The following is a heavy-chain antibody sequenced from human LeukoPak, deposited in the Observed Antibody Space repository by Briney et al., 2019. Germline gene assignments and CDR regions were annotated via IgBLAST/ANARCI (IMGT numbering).Heavy chain of an antibody. D-gene: IGHD3-10*01. CDR1: GFTFSSYA. J-gene: IGHJ4*02. Sequence: GGSLRLSCAASGFTFSSYAMHWVRQAPGKGLEWVVVISYDGSNKYYADSVKGRFTISRDNSKNTLYLQMNSLRAEDTAVYYCARGYYGSGSWFDYWGQGTLVTVSS. CDR3: ARGYYGSGSWFDY. CDR2: ISYDGSNK. V-gene: IGHV3-30*04.